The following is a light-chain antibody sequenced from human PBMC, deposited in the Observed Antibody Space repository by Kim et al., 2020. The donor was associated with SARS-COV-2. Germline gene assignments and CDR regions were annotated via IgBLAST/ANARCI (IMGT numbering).Light chain of an antibody. CDR2: EDD. J-gene: IGLJ2*01. CDR1: SGSIDDNY. V-gene: IGLV6-57*03. Sequence: GKTVTSSSTRSSGSIDDNYVQWYQQRPGGVPTAVIYEDDQRPSGVSDRFSGSIDNSSNSASLTISGLKTEDEADYYCQSYNRSNVVFGGGTQLTVL. CDR3: QSYNRSNVV.